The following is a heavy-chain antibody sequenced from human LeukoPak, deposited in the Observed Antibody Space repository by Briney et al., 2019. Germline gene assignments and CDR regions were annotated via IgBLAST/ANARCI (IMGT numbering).Heavy chain of an antibody. D-gene: IGHD7-27*01. CDR2: IYYSGST. CDR3: ARLPWAYYFDY. CDR1: GGSITNYF. Sequence: PSETLSLTCSVSGGSITNYFWSWIRQPPGKGLEWIGYIYYSGSTNYNPSLKSRVTISVDTSKSQFSLKLSSVTAADTAVYYCARLPWAYYFDYWGQGTLVTVSS. J-gene: IGHJ4*02. V-gene: IGHV4-59*01.